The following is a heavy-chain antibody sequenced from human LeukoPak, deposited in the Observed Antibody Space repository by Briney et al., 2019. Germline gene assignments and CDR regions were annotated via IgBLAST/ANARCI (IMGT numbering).Heavy chain of an antibody. CDR3: ARELYYYDTGNFDY. Sequence: PGRSLRLSCAASGFTFSSYAMHWVRQAPGKGLEWVAVISYDGSNKFYADSVKGRFTISRDNSKTTVYLQMNSLTTEDTAVYYCARELYYYDTGNFDYWGQGTLVTVSS. J-gene: IGHJ4*02. CDR1: GFTFSSYA. V-gene: IGHV3-30-3*01. D-gene: IGHD3-22*01. CDR2: ISYDGSNK.